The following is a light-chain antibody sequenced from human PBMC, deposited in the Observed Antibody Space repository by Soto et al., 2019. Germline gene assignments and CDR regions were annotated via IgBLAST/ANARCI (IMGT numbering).Light chain of an antibody. CDR2: GAS. J-gene: IGKJ2*01. Sequence: EIVLTQSPGTLSLSPGERATLSCRASQSVSSSYLAWYQQKPGQAPRLLIYGASSRATGIPDRFSGSASGRDFTLTISRVEPEDFAVYYCQQDGSSPYTFGQGTKLEIK. CDR3: QQDGSSPYT. V-gene: IGKV3-20*01. CDR1: QSVSSSY.